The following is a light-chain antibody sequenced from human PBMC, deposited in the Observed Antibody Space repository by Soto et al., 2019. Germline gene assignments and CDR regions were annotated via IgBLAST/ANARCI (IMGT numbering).Light chain of an antibody. Sequence: QSVLTQPPSVSGAPGQRVTISCTGRNSNIGAGFGVHWYQQLPGTAPKLLIYDNNNRPSGVPDRFSGSKSGTSASLAITGLQAEDEADYYCQSYDSSLSGYVFGTGTKVTVL. J-gene: IGLJ1*01. V-gene: IGLV1-40*01. CDR3: QSYDSSLSGYV. CDR2: DNN. CDR1: NSNIGAGFG.